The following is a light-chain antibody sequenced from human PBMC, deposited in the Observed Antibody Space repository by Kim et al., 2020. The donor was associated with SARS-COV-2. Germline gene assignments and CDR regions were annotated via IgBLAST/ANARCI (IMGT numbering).Light chain of an antibody. CDR1: QGISNY. V-gene: IGKV1-16*02. CDR3: QQYNSYPFT. J-gene: IGKJ5*01. Sequence: SVGGIVTRSCRASQGISNYLSWFQQKPGKAPKSLIYAASILRSGVPSKFSGSGSGTDFTLTISSLQPEDFATYYCQQYNSYPFTYAQGTRLEIK. CDR2: AAS.